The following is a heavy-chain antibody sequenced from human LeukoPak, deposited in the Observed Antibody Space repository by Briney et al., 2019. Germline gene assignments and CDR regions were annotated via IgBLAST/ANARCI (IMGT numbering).Heavy chain of an antibody. Sequence: PSETLSLTCTVSGGSISSGTYYWNWIRQPAGKGLEWIGRIYTSGSTNYNPSLKSRVTISVDTSKNQFSLKLSSVTAADTAVYYCARSYYYDSSGSKDAFDIWGQGTMVTVSS. CDR2: IYTSGST. CDR3: ARSYYYDSSGSKDAFDI. CDR1: GGSISSGTYY. J-gene: IGHJ3*02. V-gene: IGHV4-61*02. D-gene: IGHD3-22*01.